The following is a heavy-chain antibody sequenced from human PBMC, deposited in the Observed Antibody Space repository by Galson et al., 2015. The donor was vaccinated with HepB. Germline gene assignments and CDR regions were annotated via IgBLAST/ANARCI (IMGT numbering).Heavy chain of an antibody. Sequence: SLRLSCAASGFTFSNYAMIWVRQTPGKGLEWVSISASGGATYYPDSVKGRFIISRDNSKNTLYLQMNSLRAEDTAVYYCAVCGSGRKIPNWGQGTLVTVSS. CDR1: GFTFSNYA. V-gene: IGHV3-23*01. J-gene: IGHJ4*02. CDR2: ISASGGAT. CDR3: AVCGSGRKIPN. D-gene: IGHD3-10*01.